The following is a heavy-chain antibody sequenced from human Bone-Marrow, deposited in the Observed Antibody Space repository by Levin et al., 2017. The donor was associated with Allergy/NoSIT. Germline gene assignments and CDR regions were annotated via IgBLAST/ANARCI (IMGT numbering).Heavy chain of an antibody. CDR1: GFTFSIYT. CDR3: ARPGYSYGLNDAFDI. V-gene: IGHV3-30-3*01. CDR2: ISHDGSNK. Sequence: GGSLRLSCAASGFTFSIYTIHWVRQAPGKGLEWVALISHDGSNKYYAGSVKGRFTIYRDNSKSTVYLQMNSLRAEDTAVYHCARPGYSYGLNDAFDIWGQGTVVTVSS. J-gene: IGHJ3*02. D-gene: IGHD5-18*01.